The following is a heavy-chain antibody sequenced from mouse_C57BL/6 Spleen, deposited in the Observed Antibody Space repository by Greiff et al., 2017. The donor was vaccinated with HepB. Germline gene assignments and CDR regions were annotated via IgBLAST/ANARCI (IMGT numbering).Heavy chain of an antibody. D-gene: IGHD2-4*01. CDR3: ARHDDYDDYFDY. V-gene: IGHV1-47*01. Sequence: QVQLKESGAELVKPGASVKMSCKASGYTFTTYPIEWMKQNHGKSLEWIGNFHPYNDDTKYNEKFKGKATLTVEKSSSTAYLELSRLTSDDSAVYYCARHDDYDDYFDYWGQGTTLTVSS. J-gene: IGHJ2*01. CDR2: FHPYNDDT. CDR1: GYTFTTYP.